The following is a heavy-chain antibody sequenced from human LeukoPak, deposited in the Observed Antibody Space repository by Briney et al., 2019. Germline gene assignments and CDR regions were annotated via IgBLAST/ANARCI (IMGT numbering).Heavy chain of an antibody. J-gene: IGHJ4*02. CDR1: GFIFSNYN. V-gene: IGHV3-48*01. D-gene: IGHD5-18*01. Sequence: GGSLRLSCAASGFIFSNYNMTWVRQDPGKGLEWVSYITSSSTAMYYADSVKGRFTISRDNAKNSLYLQMNSLRAEDTAVYYCARAWCGYNYGYYYWGQGTLVTVSS. CDR2: ITSSSTAM. CDR3: ARAWCGYNYGYYY.